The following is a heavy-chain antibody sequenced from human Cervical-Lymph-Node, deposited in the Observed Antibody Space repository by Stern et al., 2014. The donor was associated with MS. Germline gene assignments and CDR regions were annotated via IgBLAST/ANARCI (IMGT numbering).Heavy chain of an antibody. CDR3: ARGRDDLPDY. Sequence: EQLLESGPGLVKPSETLSLTCTVSGGSISSYYWSWIRQPPGKGLDWIGYIYYSVSTNYNPSLKSRVTISVDTSKNQFSLKLSSVTAADTAVYYCARGRDDLPDYWGQGTLVTVSS. J-gene: IGHJ4*02. CDR2: IYYSVST. V-gene: IGHV4-59*01. D-gene: IGHD3-16*01. CDR1: GGSISSYY.